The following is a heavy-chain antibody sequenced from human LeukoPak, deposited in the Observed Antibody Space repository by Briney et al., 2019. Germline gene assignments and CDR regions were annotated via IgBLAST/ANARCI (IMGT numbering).Heavy chain of an antibody. D-gene: IGHD6-19*01. CDR3: ARTKGEAVNYYYYYMDV. CDR2: INHSGST. CDR1: GGSFSGYY. J-gene: IGHJ6*03. Sequence: SETLSLTSAVYGGSFSGYYWSWIRQPPWKGLEWIGEINHSGSTNYNPSLKSRVTISVDTSKNQFSLKLSSVTAADTAVYYCARTKGEAVNYYYYYMDVWGKGTTVTVSS. V-gene: IGHV4-34*01.